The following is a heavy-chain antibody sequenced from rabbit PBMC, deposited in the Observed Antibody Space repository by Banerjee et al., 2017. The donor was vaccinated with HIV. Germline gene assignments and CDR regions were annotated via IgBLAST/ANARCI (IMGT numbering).Heavy chain of an antibody. V-gene: IGHV1S40*01. Sequence: QSLEESGGDLVKPGASLTLTCTASGFDFSSSHWISWVRQAPGKGLEWIACIYAGSGSTWYATWAKGRFTISKTSSTTVTLQMTSLTAADMATYFCARDLPISDGYSFDLWGQGTLVTVS. D-gene: IGHD6-1*01. CDR2: IYAGSGST. CDR1: GFDFSSSHW. J-gene: IGHJ4*01. CDR3: ARDLPISDGYSFDL.